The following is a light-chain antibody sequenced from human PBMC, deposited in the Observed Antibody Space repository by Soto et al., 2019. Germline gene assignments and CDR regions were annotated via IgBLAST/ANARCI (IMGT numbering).Light chain of an antibody. CDR3: SSYSTTNTLV. J-gene: IGLJ1*01. Sequence: ALAQPASVSGSPGQSVTISCTGASSDVGGSDHVSWYQQHPGKAPKLILYEVNNRPSGVSNRFSGSKSGNTASLIISGLQADDEAEYFCSSYSTTNTLVFGSGTKVTVL. CDR2: EVN. V-gene: IGLV2-14*03. CDR1: SSDVGGSDH.